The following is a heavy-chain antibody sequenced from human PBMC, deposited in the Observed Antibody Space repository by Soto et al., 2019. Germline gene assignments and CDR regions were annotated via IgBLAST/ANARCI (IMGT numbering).Heavy chain of an antibody. Sequence: QVQLVQSGAEVKKPGASVKVSCKASGYTFTSYAMHWVRQAPGQRLEWMGWINAGNGNTKYSQKFQGRVTITRDTSASTAYMELSSLRSEDTAVYYCARVYGDYAGYYYYMDVWGKGTTVTVSS. CDR3: ARVYGDYAGYYYYMDV. D-gene: IGHD4-17*01. CDR2: INAGNGNT. V-gene: IGHV1-3*01. CDR1: GYTFTSYA. J-gene: IGHJ6*03.